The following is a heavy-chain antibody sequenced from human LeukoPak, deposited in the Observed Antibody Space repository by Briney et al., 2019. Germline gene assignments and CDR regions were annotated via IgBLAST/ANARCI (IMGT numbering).Heavy chain of an antibody. Sequence: GGSLRLSCAASGSTLTDYNMHWVRQAPGRGLEYVAFIQYDGTVEYYADSVKGRFTMSRDKSKNTLYLHVNSLRREDTAVYFCGRGAAVAVDHWGQGTLVSVSS. V-gene: IGHV3-30*02. CDR1: GSTLTDYN. CDR2: IQYDGTVE. J-gene: IGHJ4*02. CDR3: GRGAAVAVDH. D-gene: IGHD6-19*01.